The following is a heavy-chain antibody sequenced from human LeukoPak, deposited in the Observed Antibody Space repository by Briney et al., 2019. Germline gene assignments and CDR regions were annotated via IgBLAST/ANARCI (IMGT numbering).Heavy chain of an antibody. Sequence: GASVKVSCKASGYTFTSYGISWVRQAPRQGLEWMGLCSAYNGNTNYAQKLQGSVTMTTDTSTSTAYMELRSLRSDDTAVYYCARLRVVPAADEGDLDYWGQGTLVTVSS. J-gene: IGHJ4*02. CDR1: GYTFTSYG. CDR3: ARLRVVPAADEGDLDY. CDR2: CSAYNGNT. V-gene: IGHV1-18*04. D-gene: IGHD2-2*01.